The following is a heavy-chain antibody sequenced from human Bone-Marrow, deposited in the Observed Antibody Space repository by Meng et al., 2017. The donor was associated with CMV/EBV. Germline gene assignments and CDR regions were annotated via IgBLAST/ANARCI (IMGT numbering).Heavy chain of an antibody. D-gene: IGHD3-3*01. CDR3: ARQGGYYDFWSGYHRYYYYGMDV. CDR1: GYTFTSYD. V-gene: IGHV1-8*01. CDR2: MNPNSGNT. Sequence: ASVKVSCKASGYTFTSYDINGVRQATGQGLEWMGWMNPNSGNTGHAQKFQGRVTMTRNTSISAAHMELSSLRSEDTAVYYCARQGGYYDFWSGYHRYYYYGMDVWGQGTTVTVSS. J-gene: IGHJ6*02.